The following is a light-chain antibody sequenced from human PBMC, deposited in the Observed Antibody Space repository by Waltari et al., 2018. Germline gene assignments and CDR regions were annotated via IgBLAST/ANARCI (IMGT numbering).Light chain of an antibody. CDR1: QGISNS. Sequence: DIQMTQSPSSLSASVGGRVAIHCRASQGISNSLAWYQQKPGTAPKLLLYAASRLESGVPSRFSGSGSGTDYTLTISSLEPEDFATYYCQQSYSNPPWTFGQGTKVEIK. CDR3: QQSYSNPPWT. V-gene: IGKV1-NL1*01. CDR2: AAS. J-gene: IGKJ1*01.